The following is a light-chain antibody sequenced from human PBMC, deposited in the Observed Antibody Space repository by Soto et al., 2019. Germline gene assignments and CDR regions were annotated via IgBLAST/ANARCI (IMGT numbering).Light chain of an antibody. CDR2: GAS. Sequence: EKGLYHSLGTVSLSQRERATLSCRASQSVSNNYLAWYQQKPGQAPRLLIYGASNRATGIPDRFSGSGSGTDITLTIRRLEPVDFRVYYCQHSGISPQALGQGTKVDIK. J-gene: IGKJ1*01. CDR3: QHSGISPQA. CDR1: QSVSNNY. V-gene: IGKV3-20*01.